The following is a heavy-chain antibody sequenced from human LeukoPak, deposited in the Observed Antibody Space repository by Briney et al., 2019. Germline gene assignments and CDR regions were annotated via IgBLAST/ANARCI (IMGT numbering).Heavy chain of an antibody. V-gene: IGHV3-66*01. Sequence: PGGSLRLSCAAFGFNVSSRFMSWVRQAPGKGLEWVSVLYSDDSGGNTYYADSVKGRFTISRDNSKNTLHLQMNSLRAEDTAVYYCARDGRDCSSGHCGPYNWFDPWGQGTLVTVSS. CDR3: ARDGRDCSSGHCGPYNWFDP. CDR1: GFNVSSRF. D-gene: IGHD3-22*01. CDR2: LYSDDSGGNT. J-gene: IGHJ5*02.